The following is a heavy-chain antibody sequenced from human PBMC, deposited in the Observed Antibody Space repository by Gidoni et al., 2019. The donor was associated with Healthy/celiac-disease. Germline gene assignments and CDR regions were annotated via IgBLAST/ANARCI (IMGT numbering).Heavy chain of an antibody. CDR2: INHSGST. CDR3: ARGRIRYCSSTSCRNYGMDV. CDR1: GGSFSGYY. V-gene: IGHV4-34*01. Sequence: QVQLQQWGAGLLKPSETLSLTCAVYGGSFSGYYWSWIRQPPGKGLEWIGEINHSGSTNYNPSLKSRVTISVDTSKNQFSLKLSSVTAADTAVYYCARGRIRYCSSTSCRNYGMDVWGQGTTVTVSS. D-gene: IGHD2-2*01. J-gene: IGHJ6*02.